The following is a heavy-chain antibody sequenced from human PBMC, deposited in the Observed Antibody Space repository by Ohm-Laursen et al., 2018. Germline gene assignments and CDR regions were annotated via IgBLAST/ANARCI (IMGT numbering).Heavy chain of an antibody. Sequence: PGTLSLTCTVSGDSINSSYWSWIRQPPGKGLEWIGFISNSGNTNYNPSLKSRVTISVDTSKNQISLKLDSVTVADTAVFYCARRGSGGRSFDYWGQGSLVTVSS. V-gene: IGHV4-59*08. CDR1: GDSINSSY. CDR2: ISNSGNT. CDR3: ARRGSGGRSFDY. D-gene: IGHD2-15*01. J-gene: IGHJ4*02.